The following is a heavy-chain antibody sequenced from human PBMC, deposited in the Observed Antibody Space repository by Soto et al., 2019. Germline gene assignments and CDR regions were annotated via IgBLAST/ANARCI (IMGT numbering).Heavy chain of an antibody. CDR1: GYTFTCYY. CDR2: INPNSGGT. J-gene: IGHJ3*02. D-gene: IGHD5-12*01. V-gene: IGHV1-2*04. Sequence: ASVKVSSKASGYTFTCYYMHWVRQAPGQGLEWMGWINPNSGGTNYAQKFQGWVTMTRDTSISTAYMELSRLRSDDTAVYYCARGRGYSGYARVYAFDIWGQGTMVTVSS. CDR3: ARGRGYSGYARVYAFDI.